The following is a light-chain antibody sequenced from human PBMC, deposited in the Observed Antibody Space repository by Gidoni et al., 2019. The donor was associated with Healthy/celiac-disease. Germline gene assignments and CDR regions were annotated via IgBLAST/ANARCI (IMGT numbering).Light chain of an antibody. CDR2: AAS. J-gene: IGKJ3*01. CDR3: QQSYSTLFT. V-gene: IGKV1-39*01. CDR1: QSISSY. Sequence: DSQMTQSPSSLSASVGDRVTITCRASQSISSYLNWYQQKPGKAPKLLIYAASILQSGVPSRFSGSGSGTDFTLTISSLQPEYFATYSCQQSYSTLFTFGPGTKVDIK.